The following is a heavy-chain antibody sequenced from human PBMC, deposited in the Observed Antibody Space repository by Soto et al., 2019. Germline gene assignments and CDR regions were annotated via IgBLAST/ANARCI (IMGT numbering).Heavy chain of an antibody. Sequence: EVQLLESGGGLVQPGGSLRLSCAASGFTCSSFAMNWVRQAPGQGLEWVSGITGGGDSTFDADSVTGRFSISRVKSKNTVELQMNSLRSEDTAVYYCVKKIAGTTTSGAYWNFDRWGRGTLVTVSS. CDR1: GFTCSSFA. D-gene: IGHD1-26*01. J-gene: IGHJ2*01. CDR2: ITGGGDST. V-gene: IGHV3-23*01. CDR3: VKKIAGTTTSGAYWNFDR.